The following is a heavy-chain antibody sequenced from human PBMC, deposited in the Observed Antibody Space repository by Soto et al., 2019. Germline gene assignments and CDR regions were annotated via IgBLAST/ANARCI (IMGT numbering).Heavy chain of an antibody. V-gene: IGHV4-34*01. CDR1: CGSFSGYY. CDR3: ARGNQYYYGSGSYYNNWFDP. CDR2: INHSGST. D-gene: IGHD3-10*01. Sequence: WETLSLTCAVCCGSFSGYYWSWIRQPPGKGLEWIGEINHSGSTNYNPSLKSRVTISVDTSKNQFSLKLSSVTAADTAVYYCARGNQYYYGSGSYYNNWFDPWGQGTLVTVSS. J-gene: IGHJ5*02.